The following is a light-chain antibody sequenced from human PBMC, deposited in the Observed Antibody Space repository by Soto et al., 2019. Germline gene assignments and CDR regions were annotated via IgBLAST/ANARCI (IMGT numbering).Light chain of an antibody. V-gene: IGLV2-8*01. J-gene: IGLJ2*01. CDR2: ADY. CDR1: SGDVGSYGY. Sequence: QSALTQPPSASGSPGQSVTISCTGTSGDVGSYGYVSWYQQHSGKAPKLMLYADYKRPSGVPDRFSGATSGNTASPTVSGLQAEDEANYYCASYEGNDIVLFGGGTKLTVL. CDR3: ASYEGNDIVL.